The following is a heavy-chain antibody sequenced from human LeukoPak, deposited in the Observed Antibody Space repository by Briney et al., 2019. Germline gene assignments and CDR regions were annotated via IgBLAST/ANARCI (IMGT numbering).Heavy chain of an antibody. CDR2: IYYSGST. V-gene: IGHV4-39*07. D-gene: IGHD2-21*02. J-gene: IGHJ4*02. Sequence: SETLSLTCTVSGGSVSDYYWGWIRQPPGKGLEWIGSIYYSGSTYYNPSLKSRVTISVDTSKNQFSLKLSSVTAADTAVYYCARDPDCGGDCYWFDYWGQGTLVTVSS. CDR1: GGSVSDYY. CDR3: ARDPDCGGDCYWFDY.